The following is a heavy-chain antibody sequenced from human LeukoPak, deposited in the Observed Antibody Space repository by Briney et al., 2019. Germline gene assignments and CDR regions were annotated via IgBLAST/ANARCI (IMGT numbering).Heavy chain of an antibody. J-gene: IGHJ5*02. D-gene: IGHD3-9*01. V-gene: IGHV3-33*08. Sequence: GGSLRLSCAASGFTFSSFAMHWVRQAPGKGLEWVAIIWSDGRNEDYADSVKGRFTISRDTSKNTLYLQMNSLRAEDTAVYYCARNDILTGNDRFDPWGQGTLVTVSS. CDR1: GFTFSSFA. CDR2: IWSDGRNE. CDR3: ARNDILTGNDRFDP.